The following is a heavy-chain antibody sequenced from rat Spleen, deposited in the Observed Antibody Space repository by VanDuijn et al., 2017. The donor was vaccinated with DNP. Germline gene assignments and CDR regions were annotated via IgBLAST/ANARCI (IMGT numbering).Heavy chain of an antibody. CDR2: ILYDGSST. J-gene: IGHJ4*01. V-gene: IGHV5-7*01. Sequence: EVQLVESGGGLVQPGRSLKLSCAASGFTFSDFNMAWVRQVPKKGLEWVATILYDGSSTYYRDSVKGRFTISRDNAKSTLYLQMDSLRSEDTATYYCARQLRRVPGAMDAWGQGTSVTVSS. CDR3: ARQLRRVPGAMDA. D-gene: IGHD1-11*01. CDR1: GFTFSDFN.